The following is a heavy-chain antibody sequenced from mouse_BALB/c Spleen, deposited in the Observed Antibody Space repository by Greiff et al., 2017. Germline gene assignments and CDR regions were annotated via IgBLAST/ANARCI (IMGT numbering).Heavy chain of an antibody. J-gene: IGHJ3*01. D-gene: IGHD2-4*01. Sequence: DVKLVESGGGLVKPGGSLKLSCAASGFTFSSYAMSWVRQTPEKRLEWVATISSGGSYTYYPDSVKGRFTISRDNAKNTLYLQMSSLRSEDTAMYYCARGDDYDLAWFAYWGQGTLVTVSA. CDR2: ISSGGSYT. CDR1: GFTFSSYA. CDR3: ARGDDYDLAWFAY. V-gene: IGHV5-9-3*01.